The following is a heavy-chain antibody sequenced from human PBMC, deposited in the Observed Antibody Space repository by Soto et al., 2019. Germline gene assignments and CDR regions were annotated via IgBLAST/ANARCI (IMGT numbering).Heavy chain of an antibody. V-gene: IGHV1-3*01. D-gene: IGHD5-12*01. CDR3: ARVKGGVATKPFYYYYGMDV. CDR2: INAGNGNT. J-gene: IGHJ6*02. CDR1: GYTFTSYA. Sequence: ASVKVSCKASGYTFTSYAMHWVRQAPGQRLEWMGWINAGNGNTKYSQKFQGRVTITRDTSASTAYMELSSLRSEDTAVYYCARVKGGVATKPFYYYYGMDVWGQGTTVTVSS.